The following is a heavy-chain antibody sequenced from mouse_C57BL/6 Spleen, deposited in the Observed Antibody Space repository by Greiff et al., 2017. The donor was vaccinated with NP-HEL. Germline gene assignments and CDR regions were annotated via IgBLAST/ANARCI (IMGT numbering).Heavy chain of an antibody. CDR1: GYTFTDYE. Sequence: QVQLQQSGAELVRPGASVTLSCKASGYTFTDYEMHWVKQTPVHGLEWIGAIDPETGGTAYNQKFKGKAILTADKSSSTAYMELRSLTSEDSAVYYCTLPYGSSPWYFDVWGTGTTVTVSS. CDR2: IDPETGGT. D-gene: IGHD1-1*01. CDR3: TLPYGSSPWYFDV. J-gene: IGHJ1*03. V-gene: IGHV1-15*01.